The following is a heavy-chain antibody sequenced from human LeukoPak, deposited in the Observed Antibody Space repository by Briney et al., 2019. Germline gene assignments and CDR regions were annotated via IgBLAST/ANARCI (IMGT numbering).Heavy chain of an antibody. V-gene: IGHV3-30-3*01. CDR2: ISYDGSNK. D-gene: IGHD4-23*01. Sequence: PGGSLRLSCAASGCTFSSYAMHWVRQAPGKGLEGVAGISYDGSNKYYADSVKGRFTISRDNFKNTLYLQMNSLRAEDTAVYYCARDVAYGGNSFDYWGQGTLVTVSS. CDR3: ARDVAYGGNSFDY. CDR1: GCTFSSYA. J-gene: IGHJ4*02.